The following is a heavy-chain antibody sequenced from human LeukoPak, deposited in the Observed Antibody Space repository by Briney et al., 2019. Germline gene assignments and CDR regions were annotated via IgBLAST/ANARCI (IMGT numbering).Heavy chain of an antibody. CDR2: ISSSSSYI. CDR1: GFTFSSYS. V-gene: IGHV3-21*01. J-gene: IGHJ4*02. D-gene: IGHD3-22*01. Sequence: PGGSLRLSCAASGFTFSSYSMNWVRQAPGKGLEWVSSISSSSSYIYYADSVKGRFTISRDNAKNSLYLQMNSLRAEDTAVYYCARDDSSGLMLDYWGQGTLVTVSS. CDR3: ARDDSSGLMLDY.